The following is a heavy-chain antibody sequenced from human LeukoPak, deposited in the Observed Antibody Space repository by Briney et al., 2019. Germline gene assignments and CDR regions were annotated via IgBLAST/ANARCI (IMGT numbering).Heavy chain of an antibody. J-gene: IGHJ4*02. D-gene: IGHD6-13*01. Sequence: SETLSLTCTVSGGSISSSSYYWGWIRQPPGKGLEWIGSIYYSGSTYYNPSLKSRVTISVDTSKNQFSLKLSSVTAADTAVYYCASWEKDAAAAGRGYDYWGQGTLVTVSS. CDR3: ASWEKDAAAAGRGYDY. CDR2: IYYSGST. V-gene: IGHV4-39*07. CDR1: GGSISSSSYY.